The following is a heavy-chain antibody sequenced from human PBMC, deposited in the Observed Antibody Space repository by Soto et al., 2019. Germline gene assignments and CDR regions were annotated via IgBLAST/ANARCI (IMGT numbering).Heavy chain of an antibody. V-gene: IGHV1-3*01. Sequence: ASVKVSCKASGYSLTSHSMHWVRQAPGQRLEWMGWMHGGNGSTQFSQKFQGRVTVTRDTSANTAFMELSSLRSEDTAVYYCARERTGTTSMDVWGQGTTVTVSS. D-gene: IGHD1-1*01. CDR1: GYSLTSHS. J-gene: IGHJ6*02. CDR2: MHGGNGST. CDR3: ARERTGTTSMDV.